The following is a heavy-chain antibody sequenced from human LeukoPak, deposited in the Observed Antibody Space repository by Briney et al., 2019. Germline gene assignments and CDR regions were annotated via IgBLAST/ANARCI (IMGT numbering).Heavy chain of an antibody. CDR3: ARGAYPDAFGI. V-gene: IGHV4-59*01. CDR1: GGSISSYY. D-gene: IGHD2-21*01. CDR2: IYYSGST. Sequence: NSSETLSLTCTVSGGSISSYYWSWIRQPPGKGLEWIGYIYYSGSTNYNPSLKSRVTISVDTSKSQFSLKLSSVTAADTAVYYCARGAYPDAFGIWGQGTMVTVSP. J-gene: IGHJ3*02.